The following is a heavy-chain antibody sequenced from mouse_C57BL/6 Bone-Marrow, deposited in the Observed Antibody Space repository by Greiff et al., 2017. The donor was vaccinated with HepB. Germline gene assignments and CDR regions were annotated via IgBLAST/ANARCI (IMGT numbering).Heavy chain of an antibody. D-gene: IGHD1-1*01. CDR1: GYAFSSSW. Sequence: QVQLQQSGPELVKPGASVKISCKASGYAFSSSWMNWVKQRPGKGLEWIGRIYPGDGDTNYNGKVKGKATLTADKSSSTAYMQLSSLTSEDSAVYFWARRGSSLAWFAYWGQGTLVTVSA. CDR3: ARRGSSLAWFAY. V-gene: IGHV1-82*01. CDR2: IYPGDGDT. J-gene: IGHJ3*01.